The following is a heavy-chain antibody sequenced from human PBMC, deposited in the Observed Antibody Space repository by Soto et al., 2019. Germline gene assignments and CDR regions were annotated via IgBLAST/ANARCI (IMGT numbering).Heavy chain of an antibody. CDR1: VGAISSGGYY. Sequence: PSETLSLTCTVSVGAISSGGYYLSWIRQHPGKGLEWIGYIYYSGSTYYNPSLKSRVTISVETSKNQFSLKLSSVTAADTAVYYCARDSGTNESWFDPWGQGTLITFSS. D-gene: IGHD1-7*01. V-gene: IGHV4-31*03. CDR3: ARDSGTNESWFDP. CDR2: IYYSGST. J-gene: IGHJ5*02.